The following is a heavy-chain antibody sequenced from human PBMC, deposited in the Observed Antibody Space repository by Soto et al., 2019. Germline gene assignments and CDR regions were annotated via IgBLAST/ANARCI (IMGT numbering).Heavy chain of an antibody. J-gene: IGHJ6*02. V-gene: IGHV1-18*04. CDR1: GYTFTSYG. CDR3: ARDDSSSWYVDYYYGMDV. CDR2: ISAYNGNT. Sequence: ASVKVSCKASGYTFTSYGISWVRQAPGQGLEWVGWISAYNGNTNYAQKLQGRVTMTTDTSTSTAYMELRSLRSDDTAVYYCARDDSSSWYVDYYYGMDVWGQGTTVTVSS. D-gene: IGHD6-13*01.